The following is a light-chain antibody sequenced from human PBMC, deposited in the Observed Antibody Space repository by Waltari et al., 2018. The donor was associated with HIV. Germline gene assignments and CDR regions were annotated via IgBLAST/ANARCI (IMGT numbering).Light chain of an antibody. CDR2: DAS. J-gene: IGKJ2*01. V-gene: IGKV1-33*01. Sequence: DIQMTQAPSSLSASVGDGVTISCQASQDIKKNLNWFQQKLGSAPKLLIYDASNLEKGGPSRFSGSGSGTHYTVTINSLQPEDVATYFWQQHDSLPYTVGQVTKLEIK. CDR3: QQHDSLPYT. CDR1: QDIKKN.